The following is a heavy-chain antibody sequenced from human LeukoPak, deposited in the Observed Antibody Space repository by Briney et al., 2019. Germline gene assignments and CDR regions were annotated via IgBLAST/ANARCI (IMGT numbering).Heavy chain of an antibody. J-gene: IGHJ4*02. CDR2: IYTSGST. CDR1: GGSISSYY. Sequence: SETLSLTCTVSGGSISSYYWSWIRRPAGKGLEWIGRIYTSGSTNYNPSLKSRVTMSVDTSKNQFSLKLSSVTAADTAVYYCARENYYDSSGHYFGFDYWGQGTLVTVSS. CDR3: ARENYYDSSGHYFGFDY. D-gene: IGHD3-22*01. V-gene: IGHV4-4*07.